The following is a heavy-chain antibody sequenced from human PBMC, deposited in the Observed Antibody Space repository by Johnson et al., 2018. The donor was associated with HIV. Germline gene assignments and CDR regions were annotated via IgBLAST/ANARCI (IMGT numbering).Heavy chain of an antibody. Sequence: QVQLVESGGGLVKPGGSLRLSCAASGFTFSDCYMSWLRQAPGKGLEWVSYISSSGLTIYYADSVKGRFTISRDNSKSTLYLQISSLRVEDTAVYYCAKIYLGQQLRDPFDFWGQGTLVTVSS. CDR1: GFTFSDCY. CDR2: ISSSGLTI. J-gene: IGHJ3*01. D-gene: IGHD6-13*01. V-gene: IGHV3-11*04. CDR3: AKIYLGQQLRDPFDF.